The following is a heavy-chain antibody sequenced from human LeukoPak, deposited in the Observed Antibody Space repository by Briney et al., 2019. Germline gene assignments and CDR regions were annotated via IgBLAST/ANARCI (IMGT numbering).Heavy chain of an antibody. CDR2: ISAYNGNT. V-gene: IGHV1-18*01. J-gene: IGHJ5*02. D-gene: IGHD4-17*01. CDR3: ARERAQGGDYGRNWFDP. Sequence: ASVKVSCKASGYTFTSYGISWVRQAPGQGLEWMGWISAYNGNTNYAQKLQGRVTMTTDTSTSTAYMELRSLRSDDTAVYYCARERAQGGDYGRNWFDPWGQGTLVTVSS. CDR1: GYTFTSYG.